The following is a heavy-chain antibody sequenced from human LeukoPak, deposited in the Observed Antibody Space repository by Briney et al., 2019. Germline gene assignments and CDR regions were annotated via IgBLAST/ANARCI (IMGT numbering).Heavy chain of an antibody. Sequence: ASVKVSCKASGYIFTDYYMHWVRQVPGQGPEWMGWIHPNSGGTNYAQKFQGWVTMTRDTSISTAYVDLSGLTSDDTAIYYCARGLINGHDFDYWGQGTLVTVSS. CDR1: GYIFTDYY. J-gene: IGHJ4*02. D-gene: IGHD1-20*01. CDR2: IHPNSGGT. V-gene: IGHV1-2*04. CDR3: ARGLINGHDFDY.